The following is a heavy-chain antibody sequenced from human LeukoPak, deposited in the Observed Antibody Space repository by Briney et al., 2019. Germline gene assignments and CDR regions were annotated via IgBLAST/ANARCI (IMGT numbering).Heavy chain of an antibody. CDR2: ISWNSGSI. CDR1: GFTFDDYA. J-gene: IGHJ4*02. D-gene: IGHD3-22*01. V-gene: IGHV3-9*01. CDR3: ARKSGAGYYDSSGYNPFDY. Sequence: GGSLRLSCAASGFTFDDYAMHWVRQAPGKGLEWVSGISWNSGSIGYADSVKGRFTISRDNAKNSLYLQMNSLRAEDTAVYYCARKSGAGYYDSSGYNPFDYWGQGTLVTVSS.